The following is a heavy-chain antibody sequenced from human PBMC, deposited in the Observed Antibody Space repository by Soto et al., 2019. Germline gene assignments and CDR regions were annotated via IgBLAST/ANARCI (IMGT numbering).Heavy chain of an antibody. D-gene: IGHD2-8*01. CDR1: GYTFTSYD. CDR3: ARSPVYCTNGVCYETFDY. J-gene: IGHJ4*02. CDR2: MNPNSGNT. V-gene: IGHV1-8*01. Sequence: GASVKVSCKASGYTFTSYDINWVRQATGQGLEWMGWMNPNSGNTGYAQKFQGRVTMTRNTSISTAYMELSSLRSEDTAVYYCARSPVYCTNGVCYETFDYWGQGTLVTVSS.